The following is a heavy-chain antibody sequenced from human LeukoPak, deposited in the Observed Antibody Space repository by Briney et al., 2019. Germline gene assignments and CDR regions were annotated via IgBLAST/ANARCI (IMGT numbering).Heavy chain of an antibody. J-gene: IGHJ4*02. CDR3: VRDSYHYDGSNKLKY. D-gene: IGHD3-22*01. V-gene: IGHV3-74*01. CDR2: INSDGERR. Sequence: GGSLRLSCAASGFTFSNYSMYWVRQAPGKGLVWVSRINSDGERRSYADSVKGRFDISRDNAKSSLFLQMDGLRVEDTAVYYCVRDSYHYDGSNKLKYWGQGTLVTVSS. CDR1: GFTFSNYS.